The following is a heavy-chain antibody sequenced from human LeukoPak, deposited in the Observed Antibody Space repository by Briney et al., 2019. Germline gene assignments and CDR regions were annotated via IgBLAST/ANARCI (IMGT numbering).Heavy chain of an antibody. V-gene: IGHV3-23*01. CDR2: ISGSGSST. Sequence: GGSLRLSCAASGFTFSSYDMSWIRQAPGKGLEWVSVISGSGSSTYYADSVKGRFTISRDNSKSTMYMQMNSLRAEDTAVYYCAREWEPRADDAFDIWGQGTMVTVSS. CDR1: GFTFSSYD. D-gene: IGHD1-26*01. CDR3: AREWEPRADDAFDI. J-gene: IGHJ3*02.